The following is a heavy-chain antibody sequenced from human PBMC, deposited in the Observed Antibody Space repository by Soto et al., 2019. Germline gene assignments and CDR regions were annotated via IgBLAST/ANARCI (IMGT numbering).Heavy chain of an antibody. CDR2: ISAYNGNT. D-gene: IGHD6-13*01. V-gene: IGHV1-18*01. CDR1: GYTFTSYG. J-gene: IGHJ5*01. Sequence: ASVKVSCKASGYTFTSYGISWVRQAPGQGLEWMGWISAYNGNTNYAQKLQGRVTMTTDTSTSTAYMELRSLRSDDTAVYYCARDPIAAPAEEYNWFGPWGTETLVTVSS. CDR3: ARDPIAAPAEEYNWFGP.